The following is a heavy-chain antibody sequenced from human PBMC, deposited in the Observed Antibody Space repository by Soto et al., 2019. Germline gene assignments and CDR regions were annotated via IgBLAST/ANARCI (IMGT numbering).Heavy chain of an antibody. V-gene: IGHV1-46*01. D-gene: IGHD2-21*02. CDR2: INPSGGST. CDR3: ARENIVVVTAPGGFDY. CDR1: GYTFTSYY. Sequence: SVKVSCKASGYTFTSYYMHWVRQAPGQGLEWMGIINPSGGSTSYAQKFQGRVTMTRDTSTSTVYMELSSLRSEDKAVYYCARENIVVVTAPGGFDYWGQGDLVTVSS. J-gene: IGHJ4*02.